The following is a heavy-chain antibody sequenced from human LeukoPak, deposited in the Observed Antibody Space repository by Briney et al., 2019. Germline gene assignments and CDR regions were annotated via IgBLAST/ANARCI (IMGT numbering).Heavy chain of an antibody. CDR2: INHSGST. J-gene: IGHJ6*03. CDR1: GGSFSGYY. V-gene: IGHV4-34*01. D-gene: IGHD6-13*01. Sequence: SETLSLTCAVYGGSFSGYYWSWIRQPPGKGLEWIGEINHSGSTNYNPSLKSRVTISVDTSKNQFSLKLSSVTAADTAVYYCARGKRSSSWYRYYYYMDVWGKGTTVTVSS. CDR3: ARGKRSSSWYRYYYYMDV.